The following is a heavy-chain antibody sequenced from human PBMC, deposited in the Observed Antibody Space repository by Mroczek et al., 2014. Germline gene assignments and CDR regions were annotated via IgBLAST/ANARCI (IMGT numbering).Heavy chain of an antibody. V-gene: IGHV3-30-3*01. J-gene: IGHJ4*02. CDR1: GFTFSSYA. CDR3: AREGSSGGAVTPGDY. Sequence: VQLVETGGGVVQPGRSLRLSCAASGFTFSSYAMHWVRQAPGKGLEWVAVISYDGSNKYYADSVKGRFTISRDNSKNTLYLQMNSLRAEDTAVYYCAREGSSGGAVTPGDYWGQGTLVTVSS. CDR2: ISYDGSNK. D-gene: IGHD1-26*01.